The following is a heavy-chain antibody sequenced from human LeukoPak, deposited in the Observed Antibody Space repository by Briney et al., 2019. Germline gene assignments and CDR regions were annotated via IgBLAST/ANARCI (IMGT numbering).Heavy chain of an antibody. D-gene: IGHD4-11*01. CDR3: ARGLNGLNHYSDYADFDY. V-gene: IGHV1-8*01. Sequence: SLKVSCKAPLDTFTSYNINRVRHVTGEGVVWMGWMNPISGNTGYAQKFQGRVTTTRNTSISTAYMELSSLRSEDTAVYFCARGLNGLNHYSDYADFDYWGQGTLVTVSS. CDR2: MNPISGNT. CDR1: LDTFTSYN. J-gene: IGHJ4*02.